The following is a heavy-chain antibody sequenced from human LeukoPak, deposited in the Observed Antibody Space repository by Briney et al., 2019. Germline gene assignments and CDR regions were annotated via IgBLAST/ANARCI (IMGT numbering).Heavy chain of an antibody. CDR1: GGSISSYY. J-gene: IGHJ5*02. Sequence: PSETLSLTCTVSGGSISSYYWSWIRQPPGKGLEWNGYIYYSGSTNYNPSLKSRVTISVDTSKNQFSLKLSSVTAADTAVYYCARDRSAEMATTWGQGTLVTVSS. V-gene: IGHV4-59*01. CDR3: ARDRSAEMATT. CDR2: IYYSGST. D-gene: IGHD5-24*01.